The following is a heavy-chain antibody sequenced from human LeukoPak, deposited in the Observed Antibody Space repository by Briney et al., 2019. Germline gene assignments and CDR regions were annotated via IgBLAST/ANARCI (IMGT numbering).Heavy chain of an antibody. J-gene: IGHJ4*02. CDR2: ISGSGGST. D-gene: IGHD2-21*02. V-gene: IGHV3-23*01. Sequence: PGGSLRLSCAASGFTFSSYAMSWVRQAPGKGLEWVSAISGSGGSTYYADSVKGRFTISRDNAKNTLYLQMNSLRTEDTAVYYCARVPRYCGGDCYGDYWGQGTLVTVSS. CDR1: GFTFSSYA. CDR3: ARVPRYCGGDCYGDY.